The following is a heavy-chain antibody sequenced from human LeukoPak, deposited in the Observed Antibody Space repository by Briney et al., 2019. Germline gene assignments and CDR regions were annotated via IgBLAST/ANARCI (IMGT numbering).Heavy chain of an antibody. J-gene: IGHJ5*02. CDR3: ARGAAYYYGSGSYYNWFDP. Sequence: PETLSLTCAVYGGSFSGYYWSWIRQPPGKGLEWIGEINHSGSTNYNPSLKSRVTISVDTSKNQFSLKLSSVTAADTAVYYCARGAAYYYGSGSYYNWFDPWGQGTLVTVSS. V-gene: IGHV4-34*01. CDR1: GGSFSGYY. D-gene: IGHD3-10*01. CDR2: INHSGST.